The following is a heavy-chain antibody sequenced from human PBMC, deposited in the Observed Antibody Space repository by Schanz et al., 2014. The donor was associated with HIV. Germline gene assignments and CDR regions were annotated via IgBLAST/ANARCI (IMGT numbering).Heavy chain of an antibody. Sequence: QVQLQESGPGLVKPSQTLSLTCTVSGDSISSGGYYWSWIRQHPGKGLEWIGYIYYSGNTYYNPSLKRRVAISVDTPKNQFPLSLGSVTAADTAIYFCARGSSGGDSAAEYFRHWGQGTLVTVSS. V-gene: IGHV4-31*03. D-gene: IGHD2-21*02. CDR2: IYYSGNT. CDR1: GDSISSGGYY. CDR3: ARGSSGGDSAAEYFRH. J-gene: IGHJ1*01.